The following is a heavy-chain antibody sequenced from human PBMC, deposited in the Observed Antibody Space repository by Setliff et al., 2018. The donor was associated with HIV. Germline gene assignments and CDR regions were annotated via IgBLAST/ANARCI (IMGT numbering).Heavy chain of an antibody. CDR2: ITTSGST. CDR1: GDSISTYC. J-gene: IGHJ4*02. D-gene: IGHD6-19*01. Sequence: SETLSLTCTVSGDSISTYCWNWIRQPPGKGLEWIGNITTSGSTNYNPPLKSRVTISVDTSENQFSLKLSSVTAADTAVYYCARGPPGSSIGWYVGYWGQGTLVTVSS. V-gene: IGHV4-4*09. CDR3: ARGPPGSSIGWYVGY.